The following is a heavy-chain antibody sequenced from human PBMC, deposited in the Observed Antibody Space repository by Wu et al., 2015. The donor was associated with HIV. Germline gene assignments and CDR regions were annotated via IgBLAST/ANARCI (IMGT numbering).Heavy chain of an antibody. CDR2: INPSGGST. J-gene: IGHJ4*02. CDR3: ARVQIVGAIGY. Sequence: QVQLVQSGPEVKRPGASVKVSCKASGYTYNTYYMHWLRQAPGQGLEWMGIINPSGGSTSYAQKFQGRVTMTRDTSTSTVYMELSSLRSEDTAVYYCARVQIVGAIGYWGQGTLVTVSS. V-gene: IGHV1-46*02. D-gene: IGHD1-26*01. CDR1: GYTYNTYY.